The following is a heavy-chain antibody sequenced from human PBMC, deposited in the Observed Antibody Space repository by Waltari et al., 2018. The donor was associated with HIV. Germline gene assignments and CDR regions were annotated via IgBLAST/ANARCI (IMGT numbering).Heavy chain of an antibody. CDR2: LNRDATSA. D-gene: IGHD3-16*01. CDR1: GFSLSRYW. J-gene: IGHJ5*02. V-gene: IGHV3-74*01. CDR3: TRDTDNWIGLGGFDP. Sequence: DVQLVESGGRFVEPGGSLRLSCAPSGFSLSRYWMHWVRQTPGKVLSWLSCLNRDATSARYADSVKGRFSISRDNADNTLYLQMNNLRAEDTAIYCCTRDTDNWIGLGGFDPWGQGTLVIVSS.